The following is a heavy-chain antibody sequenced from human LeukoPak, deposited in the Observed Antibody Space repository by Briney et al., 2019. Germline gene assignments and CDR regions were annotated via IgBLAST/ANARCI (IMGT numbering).Heavy chain of an antibody. CDR1: GYTFTSYD. CDR2: MNPNSGNT. CDR3: ARGQYSSSWYYYYGMDV. Sequence: ASVRVSCTASGYTFTSYDINWVRQATGQGLEWMGGMNPNSGNTGYAQKFQGRVTMTRNTSISTAYMELSSLRSEDTAVYYCARGQYSSSWYYYYGMDVWGQGTTVTVSS. J-gene: IGHJ6*02. D-gene: IGHD6-13*01. V-gene: IGHV1-8*01.